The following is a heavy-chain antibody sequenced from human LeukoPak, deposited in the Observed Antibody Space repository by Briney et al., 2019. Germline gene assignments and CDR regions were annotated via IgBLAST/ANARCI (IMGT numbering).Heavy chain of an antibody. J-gene: IGHJ4*02. CDR1: GDSISSSKYY. CDR2: FYYSGNT. CDR3: ASGLAVGGVPDC. V-gene: IGHV4-39*01. Sequence: SVTLSLTCSVSGDSISSSKYYWGWVRQPPGKGLESIGGFYYSGNTYHTPSLKSRVTVSVDTAKSQFSLKMTSVTAADTAVYYCASGLAVGGVPDCWGQGTLVIVSS. D-gene: IGHD2-8*02.